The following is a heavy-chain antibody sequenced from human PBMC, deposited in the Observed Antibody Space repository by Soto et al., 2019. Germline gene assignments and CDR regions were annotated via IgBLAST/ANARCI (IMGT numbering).Heavy chain of an antibody. J-gene: IGHJ4*02. V-gene: IGHV3-30*18. CDR3: AKDRMEAAVRGDFDY. D-gene: IGHD3-10*01. CDR2: ISYDGSNK. Sequence: QVQLVESGGGVVQPGRSLRLSCAGSGFTFSAYGMDWVRQAPGKGLEWVAVISYDGSNKYYADSVKGRFTISRDNSKNTQYLQMNSLRAEDTSVYYCAKDRMEAAVRGDFDYWGQGNLVTVSS. CDR1: GFTFSAYG.